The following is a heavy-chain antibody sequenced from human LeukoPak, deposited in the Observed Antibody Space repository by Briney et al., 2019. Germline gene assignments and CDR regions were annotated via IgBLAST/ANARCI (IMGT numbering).Heavy chain of an antibody. CDR2: IYYSGRT. CDR3: ARESGGTSVFAFDI. V-gene: IGHV4-59*01. J-gene: IGHJ3*02. D-gene: IGHD4-23*01. Sequence: GRGMXXPPGKGVGGVGYIYYSGRTNYKPSLKRRVTISVETSKKKFSLKMSSVTAADAAVYYCARESGGTSVFAFDIWGQGTMVTVSS.